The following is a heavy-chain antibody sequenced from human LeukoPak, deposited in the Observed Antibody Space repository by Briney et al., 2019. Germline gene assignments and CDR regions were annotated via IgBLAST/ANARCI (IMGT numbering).Heavy chain of an antibody. J-gene: IGHJ4*02. CDR1: GGSISSTNW. D-gene: IGHD6-19*01. V-gene: IGHV4-4*02. CDR3: ARRSPYSTGWSSYFDY. CDR2: IYRSGTT. Sequence: SETLSLTCAVSGGSISSTNWWSWVRQPPGKGLEWIGEIYRSGTTNYKPSLKSRVTISLDKSRNHFSLKLTSGTAADSAVYYCARRSPYSTGWSSYFDYWGQGALVTVSS.